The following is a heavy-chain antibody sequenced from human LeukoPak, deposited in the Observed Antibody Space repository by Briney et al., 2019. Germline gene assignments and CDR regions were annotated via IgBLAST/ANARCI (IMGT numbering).Heavy chain of an antibody. J-gene: IGHJ4*02. CDR3: AKTGNPATGDY. Sequence: PGGSLRLSCAASGFTFSDYWMHWVRQAPGKGLVWVSRISSDGSRVTYADSVKGRFTISRDNSKNTLYLQMNSLRAEDTAIYYCAKTGNPATGDYWGQGTLVTVSS. CDR1: GFTFSDYW. D-gene: IGHD1-1*01. CDR2: ISSDGSRV. V-gene: IGHV3-74*01.